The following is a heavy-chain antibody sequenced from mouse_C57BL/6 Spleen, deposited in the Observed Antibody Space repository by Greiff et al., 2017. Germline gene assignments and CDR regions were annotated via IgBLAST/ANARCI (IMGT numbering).Heavy chain of an antibody. CDR3: VTGTEYFDY. CDR1: GYTFTSYW. D-gene: IGHD4-1*01. J-gene: IGHJ2*01. CDR2: IDPSDSYT. Sequence: QVQLQQSGAELVMPGASVKLSCKASGYTFTSYWMHWVKQRPGQGLEWIGEIDPSDSYTNYNQKFKGKSTLTVDKSSSTAYMQLSSLTSEDSAVYYCVTGTEYFDYWGQGTTLTVSS. V-gene: IGHV1-69*01.